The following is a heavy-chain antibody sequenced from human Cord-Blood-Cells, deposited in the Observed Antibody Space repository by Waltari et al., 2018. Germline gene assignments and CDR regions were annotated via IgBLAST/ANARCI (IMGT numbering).Heavy chain of an antibody. CDR3: ARDPRSYSSSSWYFDL. CDR2: INPNSGGT. V-gene: IGHV1-2*06. CDR1: GYTFTGYY. D-gene: IGHD6-6*01. Sequence: QVQLVQSGAEVKKPGASVKVSCTASGYTFTGYYMHWVRQAPGQGLEWMGRINPNSGGTNYAQKFQGRVTMTRDTSISTAYMELSRLRSDDTAVYYCARDPRSYSSSSWYFDLWGRGTLVTVSS. J-gene: IGHJ2*01.